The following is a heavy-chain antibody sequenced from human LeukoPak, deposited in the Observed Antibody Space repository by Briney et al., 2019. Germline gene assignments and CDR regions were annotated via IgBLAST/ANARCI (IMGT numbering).Heavy chain of an antibody. CDR1: GFTFSSYW. V-gene: IGHV3-15*01. CDR3: TTDLIVVVPAAIQPMDV. CDR2: IKSKTDGGTT. D-gene: IGHD2-2*02. Sequence: GGSLRLSCAASGFTFSSYWMSWVRQAPGKGLEWVGRIKSKTDGGTTDYAAPVKGRFTISRDDSKNTLYLQMNSLKTEDTAVYYCTTDLIVVVPAAIQPMDVWGKGTTVTVSS. J-gene: IGHJ6*03.